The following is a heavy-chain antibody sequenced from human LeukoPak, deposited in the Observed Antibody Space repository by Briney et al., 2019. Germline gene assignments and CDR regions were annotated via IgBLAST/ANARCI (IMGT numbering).Heavy chain of an antibody. Sequence: GGSLRLSCAASGFTFSSYAMSWVRQAPGKGLEWVSAISGSGCSTYYADSVKGRFTISRDNSKNTLYLQMNSLRAEDTAVYYCAKDPRFVVVVAATFDYWGQGTLVTVSS. V-gene: IGHV3-23*01. J-gene: IGHJ4*02. CDR3: AKDPRFVVVVAATFDY. D-gene: IGHD2-15*01. CDR2: ISGSGCST. CDR1: GFTFSSYA.